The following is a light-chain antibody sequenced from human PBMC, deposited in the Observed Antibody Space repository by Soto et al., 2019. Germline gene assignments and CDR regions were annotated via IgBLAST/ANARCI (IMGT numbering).Light chain of an antibody. J-gene: IGLJ1*01. Sequence: QSVLTQPASVSGSPGQSIPISCTGTSSDVGSYNLVSWYQQHPGKAPKLMIYEGSKRPSGVSNRFSGSKSGNTASLTISGLQGENRADYNCCPYAGSSNVFGIGTKVPVL. CDR2: EGS. CDR1: SSDVGSYNL. CDR3: CPYAGSSNV. V-gene: IGLV2-23*03.